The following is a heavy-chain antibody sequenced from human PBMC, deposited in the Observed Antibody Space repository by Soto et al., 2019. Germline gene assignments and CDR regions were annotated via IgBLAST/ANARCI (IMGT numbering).Heavy chain of an antibody. Sequence: PSETLSLTCTVPGGSIISSSYYWGWIRQPPGKGMEWMGSVYYSGNTNYNPSLKSRVTISVDTSKSQFSLTLSSVTASDTAVYYCARQSKVARHLDYWGQGTLVTVSS. V-gene: IGHV4-39*01. CDR3: ARQSKVARHLDY. D-gene: IGHD2-15*01. J-gene: IGHJ4*02. CDR2: VYYSGNT. CDR1: GGSIISSSYY.